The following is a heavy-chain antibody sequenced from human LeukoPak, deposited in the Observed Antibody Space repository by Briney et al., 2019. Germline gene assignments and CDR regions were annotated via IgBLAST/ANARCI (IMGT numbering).Heavy chain of an antibody. CDR2: IKQDGSEK. D-gene: IGHD5-18*01. CDR1: GFTFSSYW. CDR3: ARSPYSYGSAFDY. V-gene: IGHV3-7*05. J-gene: IGHJ4*02. Sequence: QPGGSMRLSCAASGFTFSSYWMNWVRQAPGKGLEWVANIKQDGSEKYYVDSVKGRLTISRDNAKNSLYLQMNSLRAEDTAVYYCARSPYSYGSAFDYWGQGTLVTVPS.